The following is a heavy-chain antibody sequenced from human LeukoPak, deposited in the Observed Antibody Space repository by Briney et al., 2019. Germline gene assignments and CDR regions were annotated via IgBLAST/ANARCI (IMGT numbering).Heavy chain of an antibody. D-gene: IGHD3-10*01. V-gene: IGHV3-74*01. J-gene: IGHJ4*02. CDR1: GFTFSTCW. CDR2: INIDGSST. CDR3: ARDASGSYGLRANDY. Sequence: GGSLRLSCAASGFTFSTCWVHWGRQAPGKGLGGGSRINIDGSSTSYADSVKGRFTISRDNAKNTLYLQPNTLRADDTAVYYCARDASGSYGLRANDYWGQGTLVTVSS.